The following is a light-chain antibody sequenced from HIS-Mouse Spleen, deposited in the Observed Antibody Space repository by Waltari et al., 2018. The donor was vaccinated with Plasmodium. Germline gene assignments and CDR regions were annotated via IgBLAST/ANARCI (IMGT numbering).Light chain of an antibody. CDR2: AAS. J-gene: IGKJ4*01. Sequence: FSASTGDRVTITCRASQGISSYLAWYQQKPGKAPKLLIYAASTLQSGVPSRFSGSGSGTDFTLTISCLQSEDFATYYCQQYYSHPLTFGGGTKVEIK. CDR1: QGISSY. CDR3: QQYYSHPLT. V-gene: IGKV1-8*01.